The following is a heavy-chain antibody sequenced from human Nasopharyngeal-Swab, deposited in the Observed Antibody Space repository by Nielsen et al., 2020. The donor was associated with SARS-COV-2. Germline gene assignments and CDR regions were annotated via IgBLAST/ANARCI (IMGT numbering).Heavy chain of an antibody. V-gene: IGHV3-21*01. CDR2: ISSSSSYI. Sequence: GESLKISCAASGFTFSSYSMNWVRQAPGKGLEWVSSISSSSSYIYYADSVKGRFTISRDNAKNSLYLQMNSLRAEDTAVYYCARAYDLWFGEQGDFDPWGQGTLVTVSS. CDR1: GFTFSSYS. D-gene: IGHD3-10*01. CDR3: ARAYDLWFGEQGDFDP. J-gene: IGHJ5*02.